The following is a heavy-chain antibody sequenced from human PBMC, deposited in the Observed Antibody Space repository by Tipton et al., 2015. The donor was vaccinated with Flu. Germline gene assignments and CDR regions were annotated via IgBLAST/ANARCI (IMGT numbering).Heavy chain of an antibody. J-gene: IGHJ4*02. D-gene: IGHD3-22*01. CDR3: AKGSYYYDTTGYYGVLDH. Sequence: SLRLSCAASGFTFEDYSMHWVRQVPGKGLEWVSRIGGDGGITYYADSVKGRFIISRDNTKKSLFLQMDSLTTEDTAVYYCAKGSYYYDTTGYYGVLDHWGQGTQVTVSS. V-gene: IGHV3-43*01. CDR1: GFTFEDYS. CDR2: IGGDGGIT.